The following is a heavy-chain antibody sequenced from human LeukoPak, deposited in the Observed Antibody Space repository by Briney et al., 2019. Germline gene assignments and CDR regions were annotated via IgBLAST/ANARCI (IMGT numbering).Heavy chain of an antibody. CDR1: GFTFSSYA. V-gene: IGHV3-23*01. CDR2: ISGGGGST. CDR3: AKRYSGSYFLDY. J-gene: IGHJ4*02. Sequence: GGSLRLSCAASGFTFSSYAMSWVRQAPGKGLEWVSAISGGGGSTYYADSVKGRFTISRDNSKNTLYLQMNSLRAEDTAVYYCAKRYSGSYFLDYWGQGTLVTVSS. D-gene: IGHD1-26*01.